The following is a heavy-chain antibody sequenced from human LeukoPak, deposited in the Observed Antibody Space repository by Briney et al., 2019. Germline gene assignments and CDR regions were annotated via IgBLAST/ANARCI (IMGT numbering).Heavy chain of an antibody. CDR1: GFTFSSYA. D-gene: IGHD3-22*01. CDR2: MTSSGGNT. J-gene: IGHJ4*02. V-gene: IGHV3-23*01. Sequence: GGSLRLSCGASGFTFSSYAMSWVRQAPGKGLEWVSVMTSSGGNTYYADSVKGRFTISRDNSKNTLYLQMNSLRAEDTALYYCASYDSSGYYLYRYFTYWGQGTLVTVSS. CDR3: ASYDSSGYYLYRYFTY.